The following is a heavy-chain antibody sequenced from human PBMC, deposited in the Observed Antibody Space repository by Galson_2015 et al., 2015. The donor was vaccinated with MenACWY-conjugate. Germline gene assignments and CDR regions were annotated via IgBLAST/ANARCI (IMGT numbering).Heavy chain of an antibody. J-gene: IGHJ6*02. D-gene: IGHD2-2*01. CDR2: LPYDGTNK. CDR1: GFTFSSYG. Sequence: SLRLSCAASGFTFSSYGMHWVRQAPGKGLEWVAVLPYDGTNKYYVDSVKGRFTIPRDNSRNTLYLQMNSLRTEDTAVYICAKGFRDAPMRYGLDVWGQGTTVTVSS. CDR3: AKGFRDAPMRYGLDV. V-gene: IGHV3-30*18.